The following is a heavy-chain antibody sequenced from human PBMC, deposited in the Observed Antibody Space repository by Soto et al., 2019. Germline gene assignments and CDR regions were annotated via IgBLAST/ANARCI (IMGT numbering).Heavy chain of an antibody. CDR3: ARDSPTLSGGMDV. J-gene: IGHJ6*02. CDR1: GGSISGGDYH. V-gene: IGHV4-30-4*01. CDR2: IYYTAST. Sequence: QVQLQESGPGLVMPSQTLSLTCTVSGGSISGGDYHWTWIRQTPEKRLECIGAIYYTASTDYNPSLVSRMRMSIDTSTNQFSLKLTSVTATDTAVYYCARDSPTLSGGMDVWGQGTTVTVSS.